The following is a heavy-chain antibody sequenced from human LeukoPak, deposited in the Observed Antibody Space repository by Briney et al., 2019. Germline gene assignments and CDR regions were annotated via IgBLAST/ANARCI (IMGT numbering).Heavy chain of an antibody. D-gene: IGHD4-23*01. J-gene: IGHJ1*01. CDR2: LNTDGSFA. CDR1: GFTFSNFW. V-gene: IGHV3-74*01. Sequence: PGGSLRLSCGASGFTFSNFWMHWVRQAPGKGLVWVSRLNTDGSFASYADSVKGRFTIARDNAKNTLYLQMNSLRAEDTAVYYCYGANAEHWGQGTLVTVSS. CDR3: YGANAEH.